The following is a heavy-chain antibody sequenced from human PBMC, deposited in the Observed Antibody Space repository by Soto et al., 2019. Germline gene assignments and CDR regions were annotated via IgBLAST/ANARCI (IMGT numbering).Heavy chain of an antibody. D-gene: IGHD3-9*01. CDR2: IWYDGSNK. Sequence: PGGSLRLSCAASGFTFSSYGMHWVRQAPGKGLEWVAVIWYDGSNKYYADSVKGRFTISRDNSKNTLYLQMNSLRAEDTAVYYCARASLRLRYFDWLLSYWGQGTLVTVSS. V-gene: IGHV3-33*01. CDR1: GFTFSSYG. CDR3: ARASLRLRYFDWLLSY. J-gene: IGHJ4*02.